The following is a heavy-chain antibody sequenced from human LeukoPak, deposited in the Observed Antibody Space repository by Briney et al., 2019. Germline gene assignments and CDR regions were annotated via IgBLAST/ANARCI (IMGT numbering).Heavy chain of an antibody. D-gene: IGHD3-10*01. CDR1: GYIFTHNW. Sequence: GESLKISCQGSGYIFTHNWIGWVRQKPGKGLEWMGIIYPGDSDTRYSPSFEGQVTISVDKSSSTAYLQWSRLKASDTDIYYCARQTRDGSGSRGYFFDFWGQGTLVTVSS. CDR3: ARQTRDGSGSRGYFFDF. J-gene: IGHJ4*02. V-gene: IGHV5-51*01. CDR2: IYPGDSDT.